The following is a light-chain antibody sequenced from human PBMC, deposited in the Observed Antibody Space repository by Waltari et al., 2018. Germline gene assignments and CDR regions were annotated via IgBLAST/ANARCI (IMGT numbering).Light chain of an antibody. CDR1: ISDVGSFNL. Sequence: QSALTQPASISGSPGQSITISCAGTISDVGSFNLVSWYQHHPGKAPHLMIFEVSQRPSGISDRFSGSKSGNTASLTISGLQAEDEANYYCCSYARSKVGLCGGGTKLTVL. CDR2: EVS. CDR3: CSYARSKVGL. J-gene: IGLJ3*02. V-gene: IGLV2-23*02.